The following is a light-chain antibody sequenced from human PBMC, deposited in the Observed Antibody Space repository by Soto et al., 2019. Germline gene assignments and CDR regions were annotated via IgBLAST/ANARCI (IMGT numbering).Light chain of an antibody. V-gene: IGKV1-5*03. CDR3: QLYNSYSGST. CDR1: QSVSTW. J-gene: IGKJ2*01. CDR2: KAS. Sequence: DIQMTQSPPTLPASVGDRVTITCRASQSVSTWLAWYQRKPGRAPKLLIYKASTLESGVPSRFSGSGSGKEFTLTISSLQPDDFATYYCQLYNSYSGSTFGEGTKLEV.